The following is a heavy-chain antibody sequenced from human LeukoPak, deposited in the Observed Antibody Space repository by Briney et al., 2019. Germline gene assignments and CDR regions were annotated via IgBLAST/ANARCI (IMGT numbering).Heavy chain of an antibody. J-gene: IGHJ6*03. V-gene: IGHV1-69*06. D-gene: IGHD6-13*01. CDR3: ARVPLAGIAAAGYYYYYYMDV. CDR2: IIPIFGTA. CDR1: GYTFTSYY. Sequence: GASVKVSCKASGYTFTSYYMHWVRQAPGQGLEWMGGIIPIFGTANYAQKFQGRVTITADKSTSTAYMELSSLRSEDTAVYYCARVPLAGIAAAGYYYYYYMDVWGKGTTVTVSS.